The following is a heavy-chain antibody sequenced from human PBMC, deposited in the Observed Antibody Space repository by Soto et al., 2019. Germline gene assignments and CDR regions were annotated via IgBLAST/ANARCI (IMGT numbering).Heavy chain of an antibody. CDR2: VSVTGDNT. J-gene: IGHJ4*02. D-gene: IGHD2-2*01. Sequence: GGSLRLSCAASGFPFSNYAMTWVRQAAGKGLEWVSTVSVTGDNTYYADSVKGRFTISRDNSKSTLFLQMNSLTAEDTAVYYCARDHLSTTLWYFDYWGQGTLVTVSS. V-gene: IGHV3-23*01. CDR3: ARDHLSTTLWYFDY. CDR1: GFPFSNYA.